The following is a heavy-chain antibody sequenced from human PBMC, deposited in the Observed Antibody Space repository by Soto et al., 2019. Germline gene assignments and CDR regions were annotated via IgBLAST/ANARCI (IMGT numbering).Heavy chain of an antibody. CDR2: ISYDGSNK. D-gene: IGHD2-15*01. CDR3: AKDQGYCSGGSCYDGYFDY. CDR1: GFTFSSYG. Sequence: PGGSLRLSCAASGFTFSSYGMHWVRQAPGKGLEWVAVISYDGSNKYYADSVKGRFTISRDNSKNTLYLQMNSLRAEDTAVYYCAKDQGYCSGGSCYDGYFDYWGQGTLVTVSS. J-gene: IGHJ4*02. V-gene: IGHV3-30*18.